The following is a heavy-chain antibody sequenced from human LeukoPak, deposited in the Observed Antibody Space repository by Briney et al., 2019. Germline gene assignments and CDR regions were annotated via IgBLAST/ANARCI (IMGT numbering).Heavy chain of an antibody. CDR3: AKWKYSNSGIDDY. D-gene: IGHD6-6*01. CDR2: ISGSGDNT. V-gene: IGHV3-23*01. Sequence: GGSLRLSCAASGFTFSSYAMSWVRQVPGKGLEWVLVISGSGDNTYYADSVKGRFTISRDNSKNMLYLQMNSLRAEDTAVYYCAKWKYSNSGIDDYWGQGTLVTVSS. J-gene: IGHJ4*02. CDR1: GFTFSSYA.